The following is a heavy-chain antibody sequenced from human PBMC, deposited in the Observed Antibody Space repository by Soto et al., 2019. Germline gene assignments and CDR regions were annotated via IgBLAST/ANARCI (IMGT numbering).Heavy chain of an antibody. J-gene: IGHJ4*02. CDR3: AKNLRITIFGVSLFPDY. CDR1: GFGFSSYA. V-gene: IGHV3-23*01. D-gene: IGHD3-3*01. CDR2: ISGGGGST. Sequence: GGSLRLSCAASGFGFSSYAMSWVRQAPGKGLEWVSGISGGGGSTYYADSVKGRFTISRDNSKNTLYLQMNSLRVEDTAVYYCAKNLRITIFGVSLFPDYWGQGTLVTVSS.